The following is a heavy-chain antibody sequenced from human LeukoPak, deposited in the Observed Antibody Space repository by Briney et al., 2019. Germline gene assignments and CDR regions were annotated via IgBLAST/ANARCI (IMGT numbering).Heavy chain of an antibody. J-gene: IGHJ4*02. CDR2: INRSGST. Sequence: SETLSLTCAVYGGSFSGYYWSWIRQPTGKGLEWIGEINRSGSTNYNPSLKSRVTISVDTSKNQFSLKLSSVTAADTAVYYCARAVPYSSGWYAGTYYFDYWGQGTLVTVSS. D-gene: IGHD6-19*01. V-gene: IGHV4-34*01. CDR1: GGSFSGYY. CDR3: ARAVPYSSGWYAGTYYFDY.